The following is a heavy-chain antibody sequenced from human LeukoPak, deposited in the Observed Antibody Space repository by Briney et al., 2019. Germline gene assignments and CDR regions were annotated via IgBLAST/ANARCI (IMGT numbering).Heavy chain of an antibody. CDR2: IYYSGST. D-gene: IGHD2-21*02. CDR3: ARGRVSVTGYYFAMDV. CDR1: GVSISSSRYY. J-gene: IGHJ6*02. V-gene: IGHV4-39*01. Sequence: PSETLSLTCTVSGVSISSSRYYWGWIRQPPGKGLEWIGSIYYSGSTYYNPSLKSRVTISVDTSKNQFSLKLSSVTAADTAVYYCARGRVSVTGYYFAMDVWGQGTTVTVSS.